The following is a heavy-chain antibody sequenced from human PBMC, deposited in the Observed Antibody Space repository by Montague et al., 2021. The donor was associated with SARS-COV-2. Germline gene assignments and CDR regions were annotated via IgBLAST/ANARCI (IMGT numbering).Heavy chain of an antibody. Sequence: SETLSLTCTVSGGSISSSSYYWGRLREPPGKGLEWIRSINYSGSIYYNPSLKSRVTISVDTSKNQFSLQLSSVTAADTAVYYCARQENSSGWFKPDAFDIWGQGTMVTVSS. CDR3: ARQENSSGWFKPDAFDI. V-gene: IGHV4-39*01. D-gene: IGHD6-19*01. CDR2: INYSGSI. CDR1: GGSISSSSYY. J-gene: IGHJ3*02.